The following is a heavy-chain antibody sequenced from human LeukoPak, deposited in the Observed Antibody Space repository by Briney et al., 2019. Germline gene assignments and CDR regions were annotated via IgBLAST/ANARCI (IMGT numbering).Heavy chain of an antibody. J-gene: IGHJ6*03. D-gene: IGHD2-8*01. CDR3: VANGYYCLDV. CDR2: IYHSGGT. CDR1: GGSISRRTSW. Sequence: SETLSLTCAVSGGSISRRTSWWSWVRQPPGKGLEWIGEIYHSGGTNYNPSLKSRITISVDKSQNQFSLKVDSLTAADTAVYYCVANGYYCLDVWGKGTTVTVSS. V-gene: IGHV4-4*02.